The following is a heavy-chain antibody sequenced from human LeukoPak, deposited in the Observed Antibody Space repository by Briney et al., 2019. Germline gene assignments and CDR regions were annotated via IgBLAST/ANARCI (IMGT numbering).Heavy chain of an antibody. CDR2: INPNSGGT. D-gene: IGHD5-12*01. CDR3: AREGYSGYGGEKGFDY. CDR1: GYTFTGYY. V-gene: IGHV1-2*06. Sequence: ASVKVSCKASGYTFTGYYMHWVRQAPGQGLEWMGRINPNSGGTNYAQKFQGRVTMTRDTSTSTAYMELSRLRSDDTAVYYCAREGYSGYGGEKGFDYWGEGTLVTVSS. J-gene: IGHJ4*02.